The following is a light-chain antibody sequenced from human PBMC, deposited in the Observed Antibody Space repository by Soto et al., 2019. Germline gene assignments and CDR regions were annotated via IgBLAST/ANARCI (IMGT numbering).Light chain of an antibody. V-gene: IGLV3-21*02. Sequence: SYDLTQPPSVSVAPGQTARITCGGDNIGSDSVHWYQQKPGQAPLLVVYDDSDRPSGIPERFSGFSYGNTATLTISRVEDGDEADYYCQVWDGSSDHYVFGTGTKVTVL. CDR2: DDS. J-gene: IGLJ1*01. CDR3: QVWDGSSDHYV. CDR1: NIGSDS.